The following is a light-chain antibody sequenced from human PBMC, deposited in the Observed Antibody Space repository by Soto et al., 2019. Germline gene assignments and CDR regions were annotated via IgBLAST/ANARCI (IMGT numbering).Light chain of an antibody. J-gene: IGKJ1*01. CDR2: AAS. Sequence: DIQMTQSPSSLSASVGDTVTITCRASQGISTYLAWYQLKSGSPPKLLIYAASTLQFGVPSRFSGIGSGTDFSLTISNLQPEDVATYYCQKYNSAPRTFGQGTRVEMK. CDR1: QGISTY. V-gene: IGKV1-27*01. CDR3: QKYNSAPRT.